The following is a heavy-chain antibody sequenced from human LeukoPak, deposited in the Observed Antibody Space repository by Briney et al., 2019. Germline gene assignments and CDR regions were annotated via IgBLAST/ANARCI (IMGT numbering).Heavy chain of an antibody. CDR3: ARGSGIITGIDE. Sequence: PGGSLRLSCVASGFSFRTYEMNWVRQAPGKGLEWISYISVGGSDEDYADSVKGRFSISRDNAKNTLSLQMNSLRAEDTAVYYCARGSGIITGIDEWGQGTLVTVSS. CDR2: ISVGGSDE. J-gene: IGHJ4*02. CDR1: GFSFRTYE. D-gene: IGHD6-25*01. V-gene: IGHV3-48*03.